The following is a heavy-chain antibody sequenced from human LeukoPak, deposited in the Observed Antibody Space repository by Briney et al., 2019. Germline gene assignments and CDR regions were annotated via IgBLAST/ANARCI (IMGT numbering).Heavy chain of an antibody. Sequence: SSVKVSCKASGYTFNSYDINWVRQATGQGLEWMGWMNPNSGNTGYAQKFQGRVTMTRNTSISTAYIELSSLRSEDTAVYYGARGRLPGIAVVIWFDPWGQGTLVTVSS. J-gene: IGHJ5*02. CDR2: MNPNSGNT. CDR3: ARGRLPGIAVVIWFDP. V-gene: IGHV1-8*01. CDR1: GYTFNSYD. D-gene: IGHD6-19*01.